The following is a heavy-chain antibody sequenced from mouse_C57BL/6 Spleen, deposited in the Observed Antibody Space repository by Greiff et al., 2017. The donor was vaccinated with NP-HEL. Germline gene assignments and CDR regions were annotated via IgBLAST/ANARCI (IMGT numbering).Heavy chain of an antibody. CDR2: IDPSDSYT. Sequence: QVQLQQPGAELVMPGASVKLSCKASGYTFTSYWMHWVKQRPGQGLEWIGEIDPSDSYTNYNQKFKGKSTLTVDKSSSTAYMQRSSLTSEDSAVYYCARRHYDYDETGYYFDYWGQGTTLTVSS. CDR3: ARRHYDYDETGYYFDY. V-gene: IGHV1-69*01. J-gene: IGHJ2*01. CDR1: GYTFTSYW. D-gene: IGHD2-4*01.